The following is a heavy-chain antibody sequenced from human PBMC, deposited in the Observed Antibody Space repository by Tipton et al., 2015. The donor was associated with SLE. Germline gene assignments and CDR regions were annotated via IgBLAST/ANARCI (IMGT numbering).Heavy chain of an antibody. CDR2: ILPGPGIP. CDR3: AREEGDGYNNGLEY. D-gene: IGHD5-24*01. J-gene: IGHJ4*02. V-gene: IGHV1-69*04. Sequence: QSGAEVKKPGSSVTVSCKASGDTFRKYTINWVRQAPGQGLEWVGRILPGPGIPNYAQKFQGRVTITADESTSTGYMELSSLTSEDTAVYYCAREEGDGYNNGLEYWGQGTLVTVSS. CDR1: GDTFRKYT.